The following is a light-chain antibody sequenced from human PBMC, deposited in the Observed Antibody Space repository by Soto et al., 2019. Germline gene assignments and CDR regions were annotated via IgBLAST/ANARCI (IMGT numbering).Light chain of an antibody. CDR2: GAS. CDR3: QQYNNWPFT. V-gene: IGKV3-15*01. CDR1: QSVSSN. Sequence: EIVMTQSPATLSVSPGERATLSCRASQSVSSNLAWYQQKPGQAPRLLIYGASTRATGIPARFSGSGSGTKFTLTISSLQSEDFAVYYCQQYNNWPFTFGRGTKVDIK. J-gene: IGKJ3*01.